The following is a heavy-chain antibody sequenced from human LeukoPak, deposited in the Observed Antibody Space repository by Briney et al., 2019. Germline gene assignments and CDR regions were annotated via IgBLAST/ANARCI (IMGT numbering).Heavy chain of an antibody. D-gene: IGHD3-10*01. V-gene: IGHV3-7*01. Sequence: PGGSLRLSCTASGSTFRTYWMSWVRQAPGKGLEWVANIKQDGSEKYYVDSVKGRFTISRDNAKNSLYLQMNSLRAEDTAVYYCARDLGYYGSGSYSSYYYYYGMDVWGQGTTVTVSS. J-gene: IGHJ6*02. CDR2: IKQDGSEK. CDR3: ARDLGYYGSGSYSSYYYYYGMDV. CDR1: GSTFRTYW.